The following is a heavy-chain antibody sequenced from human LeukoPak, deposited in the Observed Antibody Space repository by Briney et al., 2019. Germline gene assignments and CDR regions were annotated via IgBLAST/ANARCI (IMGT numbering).Heavy chain of an antibody. CDR2: ISGSGGST. J-gene: IGHJ5*02. V-gene: IGHV3-23*01. Sequence: GGSLRLSCVASGFTFSSYAMSWVRQAPGKGLEWVSAISGSGGSTYYADSVKGRLTISRDNSKNTLYLQMNSLRAEDTAVYYCAKEGYYGSGSRTYNWFDPWGQGTLVTVSS. CDR3: AKEGYYGSGSRTYNWFDP. CDR1: GFTFSSYA. D-gene: IGHD3-10*01.